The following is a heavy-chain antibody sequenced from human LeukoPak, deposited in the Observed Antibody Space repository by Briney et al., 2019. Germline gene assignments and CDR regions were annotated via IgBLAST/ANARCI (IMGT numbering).Heavy chain of an antibody. Sequence: GRSLRLSCAASGFTFSSYGMHWVRQAPGKGLEWVAVISYDGSNKYYADSVKGRFTISRDNSKNTLYLQMNSLRAEDTAVYYCARDDIVVVPAAMGHYYYGMDVWGQGTTVTVSS. J-gene: IGHJ6*02. CDR3: ARDDIVVVPAAMGHYYYGMDV. V-gene: IGHV3-30*03. CDR1: GFTFSSYG. D-gene: IGHD2-2*01. CDR2: ISYDGSNK.